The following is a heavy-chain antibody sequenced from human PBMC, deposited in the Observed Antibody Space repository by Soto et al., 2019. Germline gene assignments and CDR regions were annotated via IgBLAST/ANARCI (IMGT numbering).Heavy chain of an antibody. CDR2: IVPMINKI. CDR1: GGTTSSYT. Sequence: QVQLVQSGAEVERPGSSVKVSCKTSGGTTSSYTIGWVRQAPGQGLEWMGNIVPMINKIDYAQKFQGRVTSTADKSRRTVYMELNSLRSEDTAVYFCALRTGNWNPLADWGQGTLVTVSS. CDR3: ALRTGNWNPLAD. V-gene: IGHV1-69*02. J-gene: IGHJ4*02. D-gene: IGHD1-1*01.